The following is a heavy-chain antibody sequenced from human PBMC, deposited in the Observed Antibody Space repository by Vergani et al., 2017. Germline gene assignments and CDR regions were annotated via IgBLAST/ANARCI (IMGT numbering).Heavy chain of an antibody. CDR1: GFTFSSYG. CDR3: ARGRRYCSSTSCPVVGWFDP. CDR2: IWYDGSNK. Sequence: QVQLVESGGGVVQPGRSLRLSCAASGFTFSSYGMHWVRQAPGKGLEWVAVIWYDGSNKYYADSVKGRFTISRDNSKNTLYLQMNSLRAEDPSVYYCARGRRYCSSTSCPVVGWFDPWGQGTLVTVSS. J-gene: IGHJ5*02. D-gene: IGHD2-2*01. V-gene: IGHV3-33*01.